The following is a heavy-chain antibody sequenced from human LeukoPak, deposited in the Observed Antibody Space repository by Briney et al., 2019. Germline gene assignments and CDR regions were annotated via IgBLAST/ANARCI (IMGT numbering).Heavy chain of an antibody. CDR3: ARWRDTLTPPDY. V-gene: IGHV1-2*02. CDR2: TNPDSGGA. CDR1: GYTFMGLF. D-gene: IGHD4/OR15-4a*01. J-gene: IGHJ4*02. Sequence: GSVKVSCKASGYTFMGLFLHWVRQAPGQGREWVGWTNPDSGGANYTQTFQGGGTMTRETFIRTAYICLSRLRSDDTAVYYCARWRDTLTPPDYWGQGTLVTVSS.